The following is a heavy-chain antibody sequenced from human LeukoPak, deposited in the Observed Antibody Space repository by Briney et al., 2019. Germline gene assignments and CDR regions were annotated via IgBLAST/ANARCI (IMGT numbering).Heavy chain of an antibody. CDR2: IKQDGSEK. Sequence: GGSLRLSSAVSGFTLSSYWTGWVRPAPGKVLEWVANIKQDGSEKYCVDSVKGRFTISRDNAKNSLDLQMNSLRAEDTAVYYCAKYGGPPESAVTTYYYYYGMDVWGQGTTVTVSS. CDR1: GFTLSSYW. CDR3: AKYGGPPESAVTTYYYYYGMDV. J-gene: IGHJ6*02. D-gene: IGHD4-17*01. V-gene: IGHV3-7*01.